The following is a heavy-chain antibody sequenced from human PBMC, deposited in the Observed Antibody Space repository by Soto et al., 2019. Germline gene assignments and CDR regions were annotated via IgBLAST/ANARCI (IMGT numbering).Heavy chain of an antibody. J-gene: IGHJ6*02. Sequence: SETLSLICTVSGGSISSGGYYWIWSRGHPGKGLEWIGYIYYSGSTYYNPSLKSRVTISVDTSKNQFSLKLSSVTAADTAVYYWAGSRITMVRGVIMSGMDVWGQGTTVTVSS. V-gene: IGHV4-31*03. CDR2: IYYSGST. CDR1: GGSISSGGYY. D-gene: IGHD3-10*01. CDR3: AGSRITMVRGVIMSGMDV.